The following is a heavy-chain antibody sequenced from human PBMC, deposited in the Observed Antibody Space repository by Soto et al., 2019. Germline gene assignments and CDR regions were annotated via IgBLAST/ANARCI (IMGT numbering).Heavy chain of an antibody. CDR1: GYTFTSYG. D-gene: IGHD3-16*01. CDR3: AREEEGSGSYADYDYIWGSYTDY. V-gene: IGHV1-18*01. J-gene: IGHJ4*02. Sequence: ASVKVSCKASGYTFTSYGISWVRQAPGQGLEWMGWISAYNGNTNYAQKLQGRVTMTTDTSTSTAYMELRSLRSDDTAVYYCAREEEGSGSYADYDYIWGSYTDYCGQGTLVTVCS. CDR2: ISAYNGNT.